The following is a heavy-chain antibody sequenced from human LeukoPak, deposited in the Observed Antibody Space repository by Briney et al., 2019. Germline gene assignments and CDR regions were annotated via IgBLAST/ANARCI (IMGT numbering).Heavy chain of an antibody. V-gene: IGHV3-33*01. Sequence: PGRSLRLSCAASGFIFRHYGMHWVRQAPGKGLEWVAVIWCDGSNKYYADSVKGRFTISRDNSKNTMSLQMNTVTVEDTAVYYCARGLLDRSGYFEGWGQGTLVTVSS. D-gene: IGHD3-22*01. J-gene: IGHJ4*02. CDR3: ARGLLDRSGYFEG. CDR1: GFIFRHYG. CDR2: IWCDGSNK.